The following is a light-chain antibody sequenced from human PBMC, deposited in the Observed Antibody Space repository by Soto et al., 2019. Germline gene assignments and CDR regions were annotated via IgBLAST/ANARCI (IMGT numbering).Light chain of an antibody. Sequence: EIVLTQSPGTLPLSPGERATLSCRASLSVASNYVAWYQQKPDQAPRLLIYAASGRATGIPDRFSGSGSGTDFTLTISRLEPEDFAVYYCQQYGSAPWTFGQGTKVEIK. CDR1: LSVASNY. V-gene: IGKV3-20*01. J-gene: IGKJ1*01. CDR3: QQYGSAPWT. CDR2: AAS.